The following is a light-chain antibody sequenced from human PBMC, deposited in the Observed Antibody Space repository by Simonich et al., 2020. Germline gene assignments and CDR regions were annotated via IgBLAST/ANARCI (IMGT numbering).Light chain of an antibody. CDR1: QSVLYSSNNKNY. CDR3: QQYYSTPWT. J-gene: IGKJ1*01. CDR2: WAS. Sequence: DIVMTQSPDSLAVSLGERATINCKSSQSVLYSSNNKNYLAWYQQKPGQPTKLLIYWASTRESGVPDRFSGSGSGTDFTLTISSLQAEDVAVYYCQQYYSTPWTFGQGTKVKIK. V-gene: IGKV4-1*01.